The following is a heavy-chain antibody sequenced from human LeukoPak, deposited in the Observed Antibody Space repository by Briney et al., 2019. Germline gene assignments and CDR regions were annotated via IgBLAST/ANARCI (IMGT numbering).Heavy chain of an antibody. Sequence: GRSLRLSCAASGFTFSSYAISWVRQSAGQGLEWGSGMGGSGGSTYYAGSGKGRFPIPRDHSKKTLYLQMNRLSPEDTAVSYCANTLRDFWSGPSYYYGMDVWGQGITVTVSS. D-gene: IGHD3-3*01. J-gene: IGHJ6*02. V-gene: IGHV3-23*01. CDR2: MGGSGGST. CDR3: ANTLRDFWSGPSYYYGMDV. CDR1: GFTFSSYA.